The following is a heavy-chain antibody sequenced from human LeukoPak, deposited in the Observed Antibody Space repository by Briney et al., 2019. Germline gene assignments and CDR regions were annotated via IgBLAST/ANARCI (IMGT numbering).Heavy chain of an antibody. CDR3: ARWDCSGGDCNSGSRFIDY. V-gene: IGHV3-74*01. CDR2: INREGTST. D-gene: IGHD2-15*01. CDR1: GCTFSTYW. J-gene: IGHJ4*02. Sequence: GGSLRLSCAASGCTFSTYWMHWVRQAPGKGLVWVSRINREGTSTTYADFVKGRFTISRDNAKNTLYLQMDSLRAEDTAVYYCARWDCSGGDCNSGSRFIDYWGQGTLVTVSS.